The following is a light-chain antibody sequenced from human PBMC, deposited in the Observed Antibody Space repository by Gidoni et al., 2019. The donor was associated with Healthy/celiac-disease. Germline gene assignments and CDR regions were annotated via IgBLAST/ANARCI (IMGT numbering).Light chain of an antibody. CDR2: AAS. Sequence: DIQMTQSPSSLSASVGDRVTITCRASQRISSYLNWYQQTPRKATKLLTYAASSLQSGVQSRFSGSGSGTDFTLTISSLQPEDFATYYCQQSYTDRTFGQGTKVEIK. CDR3: QQSYTDRT. V-gene: IGKV1-39*01. J-gene: IGKJ1*01. CDR1: QRISSY.